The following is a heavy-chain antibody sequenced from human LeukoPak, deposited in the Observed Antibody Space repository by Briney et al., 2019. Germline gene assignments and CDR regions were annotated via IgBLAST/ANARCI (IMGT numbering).Heavy chain of an antibody. CDR1: GGSISSGGYY. V-gene: IGHV4-30-2*02. CDR3: AGGRGTGLDV. Sequence: PSETLSLTCTVSGGSISSGGYYWSWIRQPPGKGLEWIGYIYHSGSTYYNPSLKSRVTISVDTSKNQFSLKLSSVTAADTAVYYCAGGRGTGLDVWGKGTTVTVSS. D-gene: IGHD3-16*01. J-gene: IGHJ6*04. CDR2: IYHSGST.